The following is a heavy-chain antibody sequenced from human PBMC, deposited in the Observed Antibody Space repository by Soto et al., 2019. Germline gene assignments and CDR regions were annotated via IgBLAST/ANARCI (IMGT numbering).Heavy chain of an antibody. Sequence: SETLSLTCAVSGSSISSGYYWGWIRQPPRKGLEWIGSIYHSGSTYYNPSLKSRVTISVDTSKNQFSLKLSSVTAADTAVYYCARAPVGYCSGGSCHVTIDPWGQGTLVTVSS. CDR2: IYHSGST. J-gene: IGHJ5*02. CDR3: ARAPVGYCSGGSCHVTIDP. D-gene: IGHD2-15*01. CDR1: GSSISSGYY. V-gene: IGHV4-38-2*01.